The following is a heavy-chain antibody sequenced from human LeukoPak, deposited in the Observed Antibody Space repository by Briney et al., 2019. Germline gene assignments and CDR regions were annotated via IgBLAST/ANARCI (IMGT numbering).Heavy chain of an antibody. V-gene: IGHV3-23*01. J-gene: IGHJ4*02. CDR2: ISGSGGST. D-gene: IGHD6-13*01. CDR3: AKDHNFASAAVLDY. Sequence: GGSLRLSCAASGFTFSSYGMSWVRQAPGKGLEWVSAISGSGGSTYYADSVKGRFTISRDNSKNTLYLQMNSLRAEDTAVYYCAKDHNFASAAVLDYWGQGTLVTVSS. CDR1: GFTFSSYG.